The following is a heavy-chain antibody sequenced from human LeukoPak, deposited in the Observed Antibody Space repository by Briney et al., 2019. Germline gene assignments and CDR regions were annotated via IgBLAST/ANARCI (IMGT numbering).Heavy chain of an antibody. CDR1: GGSFSGYY. CDR3: ARHWLPDILTGYSQYNWFDP. D-gene: IGHD3-9*01. J-gene: IGHJ5*02. V-gene: IGHV4-34*01. Sequence: PSETLSLTCAVYGGSFSGYYWNWIRQPPGKGLEWIGEINHSGSINYNPSLKSRVTISVDTSKNQFSLKLSSMTAADTAVYYCARHWLPDILTGYSQYNWFDPWGQGTLVTVSS. CDR2: INHSGSI.